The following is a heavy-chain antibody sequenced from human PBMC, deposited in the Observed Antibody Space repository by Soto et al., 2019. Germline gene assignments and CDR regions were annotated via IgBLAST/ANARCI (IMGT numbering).Heavy chain of an antibody. V-gene: IGHV4-34*01. Sequence: SETLSLTCAVYGGSFSGYYWSWIRQPPGKGLEWIGYIHHSGSTSYNPSLKSRVTMLVDTSKNQFSLRLSSVTAADTAVYYCARGGWSMDVWGQGTTVTVSS. CDR2: IHHSGST. D-gene: IGHD2-15*01. CDR1: GGSFSGYY. CDR3: ARGGWSMDV. J-gene: IGHJ6*02.